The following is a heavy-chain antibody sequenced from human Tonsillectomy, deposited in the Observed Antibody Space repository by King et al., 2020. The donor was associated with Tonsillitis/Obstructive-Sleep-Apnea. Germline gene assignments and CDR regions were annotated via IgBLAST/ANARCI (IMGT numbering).Heavy chain of an antibody. CDR2: IYYSGGT. CDR3: AGVREGEASSPRGYYYFYYMDV. CDR1: DGSISNYY. V-gene: IGHV4-59*01. D-gene: IGHD6-6*01. Sequence: QLQESGPGLVKPSETLSLTCTVSDGSISNYYWSWIRQPPGKGLEWIGYIYYSGGTNYNPSLKSRVTISVDTSKKQFSLKVTSVTAADTAVYFCAGVREGEASSPRGYYYFYYMDVWGKGTTVTVSS. J-gene: IGHJ6*03.